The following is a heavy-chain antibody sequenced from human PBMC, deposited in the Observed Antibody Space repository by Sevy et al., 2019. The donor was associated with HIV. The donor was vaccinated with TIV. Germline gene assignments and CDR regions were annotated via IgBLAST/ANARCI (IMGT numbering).Heavy chain of an antibody. CDR1: GGSFSGYY. CDR3: ARYRVAGNFDY. D-gene: IGHD6-19*01. Sequence: SETLSLTCAVYGGSFSGYYWSWIRQPPGKGLEWIGEINHSGSTNCNPSLKSRVTISVDTSKNQFSLKLSSVTAADTAVYYCARYRVAGNFDYWGQGTLVTVSS. V-gene: IGHV4-34*01. CDR2: INHSGST. J-gene: IGHJ4*02.